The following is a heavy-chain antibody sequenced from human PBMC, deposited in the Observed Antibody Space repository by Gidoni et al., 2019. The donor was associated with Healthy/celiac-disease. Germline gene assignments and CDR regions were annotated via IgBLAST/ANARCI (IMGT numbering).Heavy chain of an antibody. CDR1: GGSFSGSY. J-gene: IGHJ4*02. V-gene: IGHV4-34*01. CDR3: ARASWYYDSSGYPY. CDR2: INHSGST. Sequence: QVQLQQWGAGLLKPSETLSLTCAVYGGSFSGSYWSWIRQPPGKGLEWIGEINHSGSTNYNPSLKSRVTISVDTSKNQFSLKLSSVTAADTAVYYCARASWYYDSSGYPYWGQGTLVTVSS. D-gene: IGHD3-22*01.